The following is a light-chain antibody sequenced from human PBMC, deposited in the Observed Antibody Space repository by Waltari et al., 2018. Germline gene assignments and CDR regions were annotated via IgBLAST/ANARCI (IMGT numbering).Light chain of an antibody. CDR1: SSDVGSYNL. CDR3: CSYAGSSTPYV. Sequence: QSALTQPASVSGSPGQSITISCTGTSSDVGSYNLVCWYRQHPGKAPKLLIYEVSKRPSGVSNRFSGSKSGNAASLTISGLQAEDEADYYCCSYAGSSTPYVFGTGTKVTVL. J-gene: IGLJ1*01. CDR2: EVS. V-gene: IGLV2-23*02.